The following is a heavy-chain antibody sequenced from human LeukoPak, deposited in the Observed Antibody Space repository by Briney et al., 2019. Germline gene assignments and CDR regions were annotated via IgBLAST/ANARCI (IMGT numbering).Heavy chain of an antibody. CDR3: ARRAYSYGPPPSFDY. CDR1: GGSFSGYY. CDR2: INHSGST. D-gene: IGHD5-18*01. J-gene: IGHJ4*02. Sequence: PSETLSLTCAVYGGSFSGYYWSWIRQPSGKGLEWIGEINHSGSTNYNPSLKSRVTISVDTSKNQFSLKLSSVTAADTAVYYCARRAYSYGPPPSFDYWGQGTLVTVSS. V-gene: IGHV4-34*01.